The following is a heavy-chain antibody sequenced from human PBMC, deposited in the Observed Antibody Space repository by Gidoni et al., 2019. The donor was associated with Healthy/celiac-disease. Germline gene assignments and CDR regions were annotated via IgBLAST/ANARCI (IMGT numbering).Heavy chain of an antibody. CDR1: GGSISSSSYY. CDR3: ARTGGNPTFDY. J-gene: IGHJ4*02. Sequence: QLQLQESGPGLVKPSETLSLTCTVSGGSISSSSYYWGWIRQPPGKGLEWIGSIYYSGSTYSNPSLKSLVPISVDTSKNQFSLKLSSLTAADTAVYYCARTGGNPTFDYWGQGTLVTVSS. D-gene: IGHD2-15*01. CDR2: IYYSGST. V-gene: IGHV4-39*01.